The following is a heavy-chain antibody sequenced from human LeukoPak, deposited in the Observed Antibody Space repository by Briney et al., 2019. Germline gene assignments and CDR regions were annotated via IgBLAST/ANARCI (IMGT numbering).Heavy chain of an antibody. CDR3: ARVSFHYPSRGVRSYYFDY. CDR1: GGSISSYY. D-gene: IGHD3-10*01. J-gene: IGHJ4*02. V-gene: IGHV4-4*07. CDR2: IYTSGST. Sequence: SETLSVTCTVSGGSISSYYWSWIRQPAGKGLEWIGRIYTSGSTNYNPSLKSRVTMSVDTSKNQFSLKLSSVTAADTAVYYCARVSFHYPSRGVRSYYFDYWGQGTLVTVSS.